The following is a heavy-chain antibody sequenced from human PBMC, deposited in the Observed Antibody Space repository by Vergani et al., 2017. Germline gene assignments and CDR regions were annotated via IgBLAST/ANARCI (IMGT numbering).Heavy chain of an antibody. CDR2: MNPKSGNT. CDR1: GYTFTSYD. V-gene: IGHV1-8*01. D-gene: IGHD3-3*01. CDR3: ARWRVKTSITIFGVVTSLYFDY. Sequence: QVQLVQSGAEVKKPGASVKVSCKASGYTFTSYDINWVRQATGQGLEWMGWMNPKSGNTGYAQKFQGRVTMTRNTSISTAYMELSSLRSEDTALYYCARWRVKTSITIFGVVTSLYFDYWGQGTPVTVSS. J-gene: IGHJ4*02.